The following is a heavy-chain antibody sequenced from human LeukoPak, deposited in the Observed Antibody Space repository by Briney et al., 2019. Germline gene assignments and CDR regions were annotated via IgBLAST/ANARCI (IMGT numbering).Heavy chain of an antibody. Sequence: GGSLRLSCAACGFTFSSYGMHWVRQAPGKGLEWVAVIWYDGSNKYYADSVKGRFTISRDNSKNTLYLQMNSLRAEDTAVYYCARDSGFLAFFDYWGQGTLVTVSS. J-gene: IGHJ4*02. CDR2: IWYDGSNK. CDR1: GFTFSSYG. V-gene: IGHV3-33*08. CDR3: ARDSGFLAFFDY. D-gene: IGHD6-25*01.